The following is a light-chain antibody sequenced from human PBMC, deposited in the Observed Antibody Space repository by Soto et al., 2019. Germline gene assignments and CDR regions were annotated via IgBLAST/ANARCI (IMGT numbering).Light chain of an antibody. Sequence: DIQMTQSPSSLSASVGDRVTITCRASQSIRSYLNWYQQKPGKAPKLLIYAASSLQSGVPSRFSGSGTGNDFPLPISSLQPEDFATYYWQQSYRTQYTFGQGTKLEIK. CDR3: QQSYRTQYT. CDR1: QSIRSY. J-gene: IGKJ2*01. V-gene: IGKV1-39*01. CDR2: AAS.